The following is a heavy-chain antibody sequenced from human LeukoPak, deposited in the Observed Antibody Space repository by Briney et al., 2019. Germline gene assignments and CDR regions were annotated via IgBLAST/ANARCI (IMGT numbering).Heavy chain of an antibody. CDR2: ISSSSSYI. CDR1: GFTFISYS. CDR3: ARVPSSGYYYGMDV. J-gene: IGHJ6*02. D-gene: IGHD6-19*01. Sequence: GGSLRFSCAASGFTFISYSMNWVRQARGKGLEWVSSISSSSSYIYYADSVKGRFTISRDNAKNSLYLQMNSLRAEDTAVYYCARVPSSGYYYGMDVWGQGTTVTVSS. V-gene: IGHV3-21*01.